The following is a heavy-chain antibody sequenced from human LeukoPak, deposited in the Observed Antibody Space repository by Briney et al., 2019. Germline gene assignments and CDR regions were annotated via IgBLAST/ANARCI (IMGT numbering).Heavy chain of an antibody. CDR1: GGSVSSASYY. V-gene: IGHV4-61*01. CDR2: IYASGNT. D-gene: IGHD6-19*01. CDR3: ARDPPVAGTS. Sequence: SETLSLTCTVSGGSVSSASYYWTWIRQPPGKGLEWIGYIYASGNTNYNPSLKSRVTISVDTSKNQFSLKLSSVTAADTAVYYCARDPPVAGTSWGQGTLVTVSS. J-gene: IGHJ4*02.